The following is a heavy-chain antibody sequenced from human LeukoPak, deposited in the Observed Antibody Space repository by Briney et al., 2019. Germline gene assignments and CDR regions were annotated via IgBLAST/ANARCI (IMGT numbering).Heavy chain of an antibody. CDR1: EHTRSSYY. CDR3: ATERPQGGELLERFFDY. V-gene: IGHV1-46*01. CDR2: INPSGGST. Sequence: ASVKVSCKAVEHTRSSYYMQWVRQAPGQGLEWMGIINPSGGSTSYAQKFQGRVTMTRDTSTRTVYMELRSLRSEDTAVYYCATERPQGGELLERFFDYWGQGTLVTVSS. J-gene: IGHJ4*02. D-gene: IGHD1-26*01.